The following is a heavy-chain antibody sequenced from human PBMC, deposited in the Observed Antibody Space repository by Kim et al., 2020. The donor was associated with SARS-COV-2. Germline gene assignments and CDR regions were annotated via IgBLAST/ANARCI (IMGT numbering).Heavy chain of an antibody. J-gene: IGHJ6*02. Sequence: GGSLRLSCAASGFTFSSYSMNWVRQAPGKGLEWVSSISSSSSYIYYADSVKGRFTISRDNAKNSLYLQMNSLRAEDTAVYYCARDQGQNCSSTSCWSYYYGMDVWGQGTTVTVSS. CDR2: ISSSSSYI. V-gene: IGHV3-21*01. CDR1: GFTFSSYS. CDR3: ARDQGQNCSSTSCWSYYYGMDV. D-gene: IGHD2-2*01.